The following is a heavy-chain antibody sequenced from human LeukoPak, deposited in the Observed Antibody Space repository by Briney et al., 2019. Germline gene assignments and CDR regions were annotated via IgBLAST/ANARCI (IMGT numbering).Heavy chain of an antibody. CDR1: GFTFSTYS. V-gene: IGHV3-48*02. CDR2: ISSRTTTI. CDR3: VRDQTARFDY. Sequence: GGSLRLSCAASGFTFSTYSMNWVRQAPGKGLEWISYISSRTTTIYYADSVKGRFTISRDNARNSLSLQMNSLRDEDTAVYYCVRDQTARFDYWGQGTLVTVSS. D-gene: IGHD5-18*01. J-gene: IGHJ4*02.